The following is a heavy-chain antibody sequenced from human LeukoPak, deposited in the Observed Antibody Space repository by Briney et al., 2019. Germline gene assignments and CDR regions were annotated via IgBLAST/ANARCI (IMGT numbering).Heavy chain of an antibody. D-gene: IGHD3-9*01. CDR1: GGTFSSYA. Sequence: SVKVSCKASGGTFSSYAISWVRQAPGQGLEWMGRIIPILGIANYAQKFQGRVTITADKSTSTAYMELSSLRSEDTAVYYCARADYDLLTGSLDYGMDVWGQGTTVTVSS. V-gene: IGHV1-69*04. CDR3: ARADYDLLTGSLDYGMDV. CDR2: IIPILGIA. J-gene: IGHJ6*02.